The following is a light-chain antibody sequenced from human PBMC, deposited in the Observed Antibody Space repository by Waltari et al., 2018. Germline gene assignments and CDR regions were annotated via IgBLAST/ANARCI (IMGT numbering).Light chain of an antibody. CDR2: GNN. J-gene: IGLJ2*01. CDR3: QSYDSSLTASV. CDR1: SSNLGADSA. Sequence: QSGLPQPPSASGAPGQRVTISCTGTSSNLGADSAVHWYQVLPGPAPKLLIFGNNNRPSGVPDRFSGSKSGTSASLAITGLQAEDEADYYCQSYDSSLTASVFGGGTKLTVL. V-gene: IGLV1-40*01.